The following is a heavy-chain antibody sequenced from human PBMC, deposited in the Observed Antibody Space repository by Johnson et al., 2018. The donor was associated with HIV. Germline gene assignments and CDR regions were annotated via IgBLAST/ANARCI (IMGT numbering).Heavy chain of an antibody. V-gene: IGHV3-20*04. Sequence: VQLVESGGGVVRPGGSLRLSCAASGFKFDDYAMSWVRQAPGRGLEWVSNINWNGGNIRFADSVKGRFTISRDNAKTSLFLQMNGLIADDTAVYYFVRDDYSFHIWGRGTLVTVSS. J-gene: IGHJ3*02. CDR1: GFKFDDYA. D-gene: IGHD4/OR15-4a*01. CDR2: INWNGGNI. CDR3: VRDDYSFHI.